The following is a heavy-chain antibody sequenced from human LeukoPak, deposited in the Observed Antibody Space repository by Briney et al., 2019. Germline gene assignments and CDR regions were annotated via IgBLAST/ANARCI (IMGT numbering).Heavy chain of an antibody. CDR2: TNPNSGNT. V-gene: IGHV1-8*03. J-gene: IGHJ6*03. CDR3: ARGWYSGSYSDYMDV. Sequence: SSVTVTRKASAYTFTSNNINMVRQDPAPGLERKGLTNPNSGNTGYAQKYQVRVPITRSNSISTAYMELGSLRSEDTAVYYCARGWYSGSYSDYMDVWGEGTTVTVSS. CDR1: AYTFTSNN. D-gene: IGHD1-26*01.